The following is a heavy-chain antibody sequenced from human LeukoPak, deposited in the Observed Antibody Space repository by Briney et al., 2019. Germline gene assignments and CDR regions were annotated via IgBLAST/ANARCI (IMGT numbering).Heavy chain of an antibody. Sequence: SETLSLTCAVYGGSFSGYYWSWIRQPPGKGLEWIGEINHSGSTNYNPSLKSRVTISVDTSKNQFSLKLSSVTAADTAVYYCARGRDFWSGYSRYYYYYMDVWGKGTTVTVSS. V-gene: IGHV4-34*01. D-gene: IGHD3-3*01. J-gene: IGHJ6*03. CDR2: INHSGST. CDR3: ARGRDFWSGYSRYYYYYMDV. CDR1: GGSFSGYY.